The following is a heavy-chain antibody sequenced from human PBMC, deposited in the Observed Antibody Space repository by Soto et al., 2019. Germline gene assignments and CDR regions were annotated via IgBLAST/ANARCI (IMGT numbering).Heavy chain of an antibody. J-gene: IGHJ5*02. CDR3: ARDRSSSWYSVGGWFDP. D-gene: IGHD6-13*01. Sequence: GSLRLSCAASGFTFSSYSMNWVRQAPGKGLEWVSSISSSSSYIYYADSVKGRFTISRDNAKNSLYLQMNSLRAEDTAVYYCARDRSSSWYSVGGWFDPWGQGTLVTVSS. V-gene: IGHV3-21*01. CDR2: ISSSSSYI. CDR1: GFTFSSYS.